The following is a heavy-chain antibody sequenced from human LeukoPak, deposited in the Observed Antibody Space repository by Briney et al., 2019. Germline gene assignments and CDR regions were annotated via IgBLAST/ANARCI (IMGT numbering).Heavy chain of an antibody. D-gene: IGHD6-19*01. CDR2: IKQDGSEK. V-gene: IGHV3-7*01. Sequence: GGSLRLSCAASGFTFSSDWMSWVRQAPGKGLELVANIKQDGSEKYYVDSVKGRFTISRDNAKNSLYLQINSLRAEDTAVYYCARGLAVAGSYYFDYWGQGTLVTVSS. CDR1: GFTFSSDW. CDR3: ARGLAVAGSYYFDY. J-gene: IGHJ4*02.